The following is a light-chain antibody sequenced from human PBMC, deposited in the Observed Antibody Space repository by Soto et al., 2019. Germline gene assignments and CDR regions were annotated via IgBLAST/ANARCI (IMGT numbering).Light chain of an antibody. CDR3: QQYGSSLLT. V-gene: IGKV3-20*01. CDR2: GAS. Sequence: EIVLTQSPGTLSLSPGERATLSCRASQSVSSSYLALYQQKPGQAPRLLIYGASSRATGIPDRFSGSGSGTDFTLTISRLEPEDFAVYYCQQYGSSLLTFGPGTKLDIK. J-gene: IGKJ3*01. CDR1: QSVSSSY.